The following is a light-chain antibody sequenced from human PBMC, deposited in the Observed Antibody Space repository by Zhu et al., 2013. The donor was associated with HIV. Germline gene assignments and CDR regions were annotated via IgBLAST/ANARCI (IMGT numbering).Light chain of an antibody. CDR2: DAS. CDR3: QQRQWWPPLT. Sequence: EVILTQSPATLSLSPGERATLSCRASQSVSIYLAWYQQKPGQAPRLLIYDASNRATGIPARFSGSGSGTDFTLTINSLEPEDFAVLYCQQRQWWPPLTFGQGTRLEIK. J-gene: IGKJ5*01. CDR1: QSVSIY. V-gene: IGKV3-11*01.